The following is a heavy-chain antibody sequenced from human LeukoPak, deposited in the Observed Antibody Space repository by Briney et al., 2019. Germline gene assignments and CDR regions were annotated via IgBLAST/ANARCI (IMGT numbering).Heavy chain of an antibody. J-gene: IGHJ4*02. CDR2: VDGGGGGT. D-gene: IGHD6-13*01. CDR1: GFIVSGDF. CDR3: AKQSAGSAAWYSLHYDF. Sequence: GGSLRLSCAASGFIVSGDFMSWVHQAPGRGLEWVSSVDGGGGGTYYADSVKGRFTISRDNSKDTLYLQMNGLRAEDTAVYFCAKQSAGSAAWYSLHYDFWGQGTLVTVSS. V-gene: IGHV3-23*01.